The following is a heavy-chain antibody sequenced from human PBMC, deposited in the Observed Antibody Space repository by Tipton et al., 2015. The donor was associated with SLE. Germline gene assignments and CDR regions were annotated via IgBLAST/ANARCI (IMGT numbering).Heavy chain of an antibody. D-gene: IGHD6-25*01. J-gene: IGHJ4*02. CDR1: GGSISGSSYY. V-gene: IGHV4-39*07. CDR2: IYYSGST. Sequence: LRLSCTVSGGSISGSSYYWGWIRQPPGKGLEWIGSIYYSGSTYYNPSLKSRVTISVDTSKNQFSLKLSSVTAADTAVYYCARDSGSDDWGQGTLVTVSS. CDR3: ARDSGSDD.